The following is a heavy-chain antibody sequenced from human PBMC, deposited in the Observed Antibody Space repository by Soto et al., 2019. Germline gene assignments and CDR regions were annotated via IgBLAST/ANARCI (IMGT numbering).Heavy chain of an antibody. Sequence: GGSLRLSCAASGFTFSSYAMHWVHQAPGKGLEWVAVISYDGSNKYYADSVKGRFTISRDNSKNTLYLQMNSLRAEDTAVYYCARDLRYNWNYYYYYYGMDVWGQGTTVTVSS. CDR2: ISYDGSNK. J-gene: IGHJ6*02. CDR1: GFTFSSYA. V-gene: IGHV3-30*04. D-gene: IGHD1-7*01. CDR3: ARDLRYNWNYYYYYYGMDV.